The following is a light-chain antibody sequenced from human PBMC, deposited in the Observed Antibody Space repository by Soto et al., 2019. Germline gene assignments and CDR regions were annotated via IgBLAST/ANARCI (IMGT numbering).Light chain of an antibody. J-gene: IGLJ3*02. V-gene: IGLV1-47*02. CDR3: ATWDDSLGWV. CDR1: SSNIGSNY. Sequence: QLVLTQPPSASGTPGQRVTISCSESSSNIGSNYVYWYQQFPGTAPKLLIYSDNQRPSGVPDRFSGSKSGTSASLAISGLRSEDEADYYCATWDDSLGWVFGGGTKLTVL. CDR2: SDN.